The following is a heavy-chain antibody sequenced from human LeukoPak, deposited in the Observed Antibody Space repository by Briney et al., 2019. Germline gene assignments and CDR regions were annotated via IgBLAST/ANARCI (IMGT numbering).Heavy chain of an antibody. CDR3: ARAGGENYDILTGYYYYYYMDV. CDR1: GYTFTSYD. CDR2: MNPNSGNT. D-gene: IGHD3-9*01. Sequence: ASVKVSCKASGYTFTSYDINWVRQAPGQGLEWMGWMNPNSGNTGYAQKFQGRVTMTRNTSISTAYMELSSLRSEDTAVYYCARAGGENYDILTGYYYYYYMDVWGKGTTVTISS. J-gene: IGHJ6*03. V-gene: IGHV1-8*01.